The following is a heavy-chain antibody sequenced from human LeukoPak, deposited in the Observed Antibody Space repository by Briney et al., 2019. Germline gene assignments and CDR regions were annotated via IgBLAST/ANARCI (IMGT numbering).Heavy chain of an antibody. CDR1: GLNFSSYW. CDR3: ARDSTLSNY. V-gene: IGHV3-7*04. D-gene: IGHD3-16*01. J-gene: IGHJ4*02. Sequence: GGSLRLSCAASGLNFSSYWMTWVGQAPGKGLEWVATIKYDGSETFYVDSVRGRFSISRDNAKNSLYLQMNSLRAEDTAVYYCARDSTLSNYWGQGTLVTVSS. CDR2: IKYDGSET.